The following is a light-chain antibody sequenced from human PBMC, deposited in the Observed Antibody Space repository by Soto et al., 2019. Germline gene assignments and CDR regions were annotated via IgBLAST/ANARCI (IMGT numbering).Light chain of an antibody. CDR3: QQSYRTHG. V-gene: IGKV1-39*01. CDR2: AAS. CDR1: QSISSY. J-gene: IGKJ3*01. Sequence: DIQMTQSPSSLSASVGDRVTITCRASQSISSYLNWYQQKPGKAPKLLIYAASSLQSGVPSRFSGSGSGTDFTLSISSLQPEDFATYYCQQSYRTHGFGLGTKVDIK.